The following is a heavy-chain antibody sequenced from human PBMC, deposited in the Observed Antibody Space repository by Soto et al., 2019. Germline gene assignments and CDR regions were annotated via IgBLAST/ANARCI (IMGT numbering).Heavy chain of an antibody. CDR1: GFSLSKARMG. CDR3: ARALREGLPIYYFDS. J-gene: IGHJ4*02. CDR2: IFWNDER. Sequence: SGPTLVNPTETLTLTCTVSGFSLSKARMGVSWTRQPPGKALEWLAHIFWNDERSYNTSLKSRLTISRDTSKSQVVLTMTNVDPVDTGTYFCARALREGLPIYYFDSWGQGTLVTVSS. D-gene: IGHD1-26*01. V-gene: IGHV2-26*01.